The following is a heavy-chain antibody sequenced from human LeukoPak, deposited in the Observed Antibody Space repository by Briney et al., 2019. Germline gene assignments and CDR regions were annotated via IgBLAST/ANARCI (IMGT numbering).Heavy chain of an antibody. CDR3: ARKRGYSYGFPSYYFDY. D-gene: IGHD5-18*01. Sequence: AETLSLTCAVYGGSFSGYYWSWLRQPPGKGMEWIGEINHSGSTNYNPSLKSRVTISVDTSKNQFSLKLSSVTAADTAVYYCARKRGYSYGFPSYYFDYWGQGTLVTVSS. CDR1: GGSFSGYY. J-gene: IGHJ4*02. CDR2: INHSGST. V-gene: IGHV4-34*01.